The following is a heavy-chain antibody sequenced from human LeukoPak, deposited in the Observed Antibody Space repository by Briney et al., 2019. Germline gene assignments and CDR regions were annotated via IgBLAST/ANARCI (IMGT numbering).Heavy chain of an antibody. CDR3: ARGGQLPSSIAARLAYYYYGMDV. D-gene: IGHD6-6*01. Sequence: ASVKVSCKASGYTFTGYYMHWVRQAPGQGLEWMGWINPNSGGTNYAQKFQGRVTMTRDTSISTAYMELSRLRSDDTAVYYCARGGQLPSSIAARLAYYYYGMDVWGQGTTVTVSS. CDR2: INPNSGGT. J-gene: IGHJ6*02. V-gene: IGHV1-2*02. CDR1: GYTFTGYY.